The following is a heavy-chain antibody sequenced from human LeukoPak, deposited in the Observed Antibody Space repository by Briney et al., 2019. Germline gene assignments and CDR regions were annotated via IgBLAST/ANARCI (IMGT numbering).Heavy chain of an antibody. V-gene: IGHV4-4*09. CDR3: ARLRLGQNWFDP. J-gene: IGHJ5*02. Sequence: KPSETLSLTCTVSGASINTYYWSWIRQPPGKGLEWIGYIYTSGSTNYNPSLKSRATISVDTSKNQFSLKLSSVTAADTAVYYCARLRLGQNWFDPWGQGTLVTVS. CDR2: IYTSGST. CDR1: GASINTYY.